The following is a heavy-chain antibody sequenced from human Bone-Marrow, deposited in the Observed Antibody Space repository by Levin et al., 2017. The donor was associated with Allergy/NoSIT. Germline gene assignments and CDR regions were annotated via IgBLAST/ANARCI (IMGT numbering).Heavy chain of an antibody. CDR2: IIPIFGTT. Sequence: GASVKVSCKASGRTFNSYHVTWVRQAPGQGLDWMGGIIPIFGTTNYAQKFQGRVTFTADESTSTAFMELSSLTSDDTAVYYCARVHIAGGGTSPFDSWGQGTLVTVSS. CDR3: ARVHIAGGGTSPFDS. CDR1: GRTFNSYH. D-gene: IGHD6-13*01. J-gene: IGHJ4*02. V-gene: IGHV1-69*13.